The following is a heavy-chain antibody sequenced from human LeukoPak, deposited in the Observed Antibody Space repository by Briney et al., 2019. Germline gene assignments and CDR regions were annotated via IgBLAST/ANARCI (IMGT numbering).Heavy chain of an antibody. CDR3: ARDRGSYDFWSGYYTY. CDR1: GFTFSDYY. J-gene: IGHJ4*02. V-gene: IGHV3-11*01. Sequence: GGSLGLSCAASGFTFSDYYMSWIRQAPGKGLEWVSYISSSGSTIYYADSVKGRFTISRDNAKNSLYLQMNSLRAEDTAVYYCARDRGSYDFWSGYYTYWGQGTLVTVSS. CDR2: ISSSGSTI. D-gene: IGHD3-3*01.